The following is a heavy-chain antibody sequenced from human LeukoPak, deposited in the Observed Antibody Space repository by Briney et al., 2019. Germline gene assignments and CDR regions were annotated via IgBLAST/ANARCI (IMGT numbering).Heavy chain of an antibody. V-gene: IGHV1-18*01. D-gene: IGHD1-26*01. J-gene: IGHJ6*03. CDR2: ISAYNGNT. CDR1: GYTFTSYG. CDR3: ARVPSGSYYYYYYMDV. Sequence: ASVKVSCKASGYTFTSYGISWVRQAPGQGLEWMGWISAYNGNTNYAQKLQGRVTMTTDTSTSTAHMELRSLRSDDTAVYYCARVPSGSYYYYYYMDVWGKGTTVTVSS.